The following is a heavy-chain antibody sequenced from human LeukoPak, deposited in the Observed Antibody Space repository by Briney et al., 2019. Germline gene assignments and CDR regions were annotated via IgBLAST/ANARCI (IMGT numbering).Heavy chain of an antibody. D-gene: IGHD3-10*01. Sequence: ASVKVSCKVSGYTLTELSMHWVRQAPGKGREWMGGFDPEDGETIYAQKFQGRVTMTEDTSTDTAYMELSSLRSEDTAVYYCATGGDEEGSPQIYYFDYWGQGTLVTVSS. CDR3: ATGGDEEGSPQIYYFDY. V-gene: IGHV1-24*01. J-gene: IGHJ4*02. CDR2: FDPEDGET. CDR1: GYTLTELS.